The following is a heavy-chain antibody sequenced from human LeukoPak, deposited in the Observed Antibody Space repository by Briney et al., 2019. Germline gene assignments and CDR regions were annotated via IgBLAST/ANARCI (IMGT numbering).Heavy chain of an antibody. D-gene: IGHD2-15*01. Sequence: SETLSLTCTVSGGSISSYYWSWIRQPPGKGLEWIGYIYHSGSTYYNPSLKSRVTILVDRSKNQFSLKLSSVTAADTAVYYCARGYCSGGSCHNWFDPWGQGTLVTVSS. V-gene: IGHV4-59*12. CDR1: GGSISSYY. CDR2: IYHSGST. CDR3: ARGYCSGGSCHNWFDP. J-gene: IGHJ5*02.